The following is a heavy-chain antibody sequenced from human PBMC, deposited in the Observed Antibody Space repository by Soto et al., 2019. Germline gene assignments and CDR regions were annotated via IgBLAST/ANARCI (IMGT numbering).Heavy chain of an antibody. V-gene: IGHV3-72*01. CDR1: RFTFSDHY. CDR3: TRVKLGLGPTKSLEY. Sequence: EVQLVESGGGLVQPGGSLRLSCAASRFTFSDHYMDWVRQAPGKGLEWVGRIRNEANRYGTEYAASVRGRFTISRDDSKNSLYLQMNSLKTEDTALYYCTRVKLGLGPTKSLEYWGQGTLVTVSS. CDR2: IRNEANRYGT. J-gene: IGHJ4*02. D-gene: IGHD1-26*01.